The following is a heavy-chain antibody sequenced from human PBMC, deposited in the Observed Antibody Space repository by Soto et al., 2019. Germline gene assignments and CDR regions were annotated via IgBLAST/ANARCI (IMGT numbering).Heavy chain of an antibody. CDR2: IYYSGST. J-gene: IGHJ6*02. CDR1: GGSISSGGYY. D-gene: IGHD3-10*01. Sequence: SETLSLTCTVSGGSISSGGYYWSWIRQHPGKGLEWIGYIYYSGSTYYNPSLKSRVTISVDTSKNQFSLKLSSVTAADTAVYYCARDYYGSGSYYYGMDVWGQGTTVTVSS. V-gene: IGHV4-31*03. CDR3: ARDYYGSGSYYYGMDV.